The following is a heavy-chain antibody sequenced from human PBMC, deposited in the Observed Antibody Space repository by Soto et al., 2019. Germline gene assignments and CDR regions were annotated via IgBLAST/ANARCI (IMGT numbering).Heavy chain of an antibody. D-gene: IGHD3-22*01. CDR2: INHSGST. CDR3: ARGPNQDSSGYYYLDY. J-gene: IGHJ4*02. CDR1: GGSFSGYY. V-gene: IGHV4-34*01. Sequence: SETLSLTCAVYGGSFSGYYWSWIRQPPGKGLEWIGEINHSGSTNYNPSLKSRVPISVDTSKHQFSRKLSSVTAADTAVYYCARGPNQDSSGYYYLDYWGQGTLVTVSS.